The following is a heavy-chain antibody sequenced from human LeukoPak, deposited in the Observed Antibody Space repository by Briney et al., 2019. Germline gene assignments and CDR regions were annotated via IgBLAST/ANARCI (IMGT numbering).Heavy chain of an antibody. D-gene: IGHD1-26*01. V-gene: IGHV4-31*03. Sequence: PSQTLSLTCTVSGGSISSGGYYWSWIRQHPGKGLEWIGYIYYSGSTYYNPSLKSRVTISVDTSKNQFSLKLSSVTAADTAVYYCARDVVGAPRSFDIWGQGTMVTASS. CDR2: IYYSGST. CDR3: ARDVVGAPRSFDI. CDR1: GGSISSGGYY. J-gene: IGHJ3*02.